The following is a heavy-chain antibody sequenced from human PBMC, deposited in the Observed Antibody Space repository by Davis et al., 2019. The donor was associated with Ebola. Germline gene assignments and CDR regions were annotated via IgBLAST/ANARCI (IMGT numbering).Heavy chain of an antibody. V-gene: IGHV4-59*01. Sequence: PSETLSLTCTVSDDSISSYYWSWIRQSPGKGLEWIGYIYYTGSTNYNPSLKSRVTISVDTSKNQFSLKLSSVTAADTAVYYCARSDYGSGSYPFDYWGQGTLVTVSS. D-gene: IGHD3-10*01. CDR1: DDSISSYY. CDR3: ARSDYGSGSYPFDY. CDR2: IYYTGST. J-gene: IGHJ4*02.